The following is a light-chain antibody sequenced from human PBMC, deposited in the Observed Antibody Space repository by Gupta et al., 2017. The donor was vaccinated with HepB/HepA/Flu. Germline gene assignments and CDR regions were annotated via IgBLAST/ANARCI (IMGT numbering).Light chain of an antibody. CDR1: QSISSD. CDR3: QQSYITPLS. Sequence: QLPQSPSSPSASVGDRVTITCRASQSISSDLHGYQQKPGKAPKLLFFAASSLQSGVPSSSSGSGSGTDFTPIISSLRPEIFATYYFQQSYITPLSFGQGTKLEIK. V-gene: IGKV1-39*01. CDR2: AAS. J-gene: IGKJ2*03.